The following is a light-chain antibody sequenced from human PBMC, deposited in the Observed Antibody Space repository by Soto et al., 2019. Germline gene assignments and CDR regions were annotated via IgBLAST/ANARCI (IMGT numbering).Light chain of an antibody. CDR1: QSISNS. CDR2: TIS. J-gene: IGKJ4*01. Sequence: DLQMTQSPSSLSAFVGDRVTITCRASQSISNSLNWYQQKPGKAPRLLISTISSLQSGVPSRFTGSGSGTDFTLTISSLQPEDFATHYCQQTHSTPLTFGGGTKVEV. V-gene: IGKV1-39*01. CDR3: QQTHSTPLT.